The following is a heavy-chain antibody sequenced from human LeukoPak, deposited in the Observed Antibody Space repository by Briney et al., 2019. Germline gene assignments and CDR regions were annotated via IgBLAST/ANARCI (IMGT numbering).Heavy chain of an antibody. J-gene: IGHJ4*02. Sequence: GGSLRLSCAASGFTFSSYALTWVRQAPGKGLEWVSAISGGGGSAYYADSVKGRFTISRDSSMNTLYLQMNSLTAGDTAVYYCAKVGFSEMEWLLYSDHWGQGTLVTVSS. V-gene: IGHV3-23*01. D-gene: IGHD3-3*01. CDR3: AKVGFSEMEWLLYSDH. CDR1: GFTFSSYA. CDR2: ISGGGGSA.